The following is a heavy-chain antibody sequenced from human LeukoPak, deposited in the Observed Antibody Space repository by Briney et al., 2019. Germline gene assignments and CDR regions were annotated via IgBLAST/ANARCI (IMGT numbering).Heavy chain of an antibody. CDR2: TSYDGGNK. J-gene: IGHJ4*02. V-gene: IGHV3-30*18. D-gene: IGHD3-9*01. CDR1: GFAFSRYG. Sequence: GSLRLSCAASGFAFSRYGMHWVRQAPGKGPEWVALTSYDGGNKDYVDSVKGRFTVSRDNSRNTLYLQLNSLRPEDTAVYYCAKDRSTYNVLTGYQDYWGQGTLVTVSS. CDR3: AKDRSTYNVLTGYQDY.